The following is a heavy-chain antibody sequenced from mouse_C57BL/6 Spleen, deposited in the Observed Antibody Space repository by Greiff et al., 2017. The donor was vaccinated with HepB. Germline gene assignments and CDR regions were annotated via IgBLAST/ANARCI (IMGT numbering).Heavy chain of an antibody. CDR3: ARGLTGTGWLAY. J-gene: IGHJ3*01. CDR1: GFTFSSYA. D-gene: IGHD4-1*01. V-gene: IGHV5-4*03. CDR2: ISDGGSYT. Sequence: EVKLMESGGGLVKPGGSLKLSCAASGFTFSSYAMSWVRQTPEKRLEWVATISDGGSYTYYPDNVKGRFTISRDNAKNNLYLQMSHLKSEDTAMYYCARGLTGTGWLAYWGQGTLVTVSA.